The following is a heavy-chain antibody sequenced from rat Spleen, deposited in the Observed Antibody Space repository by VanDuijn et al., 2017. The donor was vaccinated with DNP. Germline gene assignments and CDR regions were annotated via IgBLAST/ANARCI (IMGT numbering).Heavy chain of an antibody. CDR1: GFTFNNYW. CDR2: ITNTGGNV. D-gene: IGHD1-1*01. Sequence: EVQLVESGGGLVQPGRSLKLSCIVSGFTFNNYWMNWVRQAPGRGLEWVASITNTGGNVYYPDSVRGRFTISRDNAKSTLYLQMNSLRSEDTATYYCTIYYYSGDYWGQGVMVTVSS. CDR3: TIYYYSGDY. V-gene: IGHV5-31*01. J-gene: IGHJ2*01.